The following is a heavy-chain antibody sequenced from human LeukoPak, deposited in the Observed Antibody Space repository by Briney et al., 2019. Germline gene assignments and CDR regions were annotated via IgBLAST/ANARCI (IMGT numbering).Heavy chain of an antibody. D-gene: IGHD6-13*01. CDR2: FDPEDGET. V-gene: IGHV1-24*01. CDR3: ATDAGIAAAGTLNY. J-gene: IGHJ4*02. Sequence: ASVKVSCKVSGYTLTELSMHWVRQAPGKGLEWMGGFDPEDGETIYAQKFQGRVTMTEDTSTDTAYMELSSLRSEDTAVYYCATDAGIAAAGTLNYWGQGPLVTVSA. CDR1: GYTLTELS.